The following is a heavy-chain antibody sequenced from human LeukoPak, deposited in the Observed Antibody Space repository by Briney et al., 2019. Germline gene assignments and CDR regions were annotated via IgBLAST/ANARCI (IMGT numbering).Heavy chain of an antibody. J-gene: IGHJ6*03. Sequence: SVKVSCKASGGTFTSYAISWVRQAPGQGLEWMGGIIPIFGTANYAQKFLGRVTITSDDSTSTAYLQLCSLISDDTAVYYCGREYWHSSGYYYYYYMDVWGKGTTVTISS. CDR2: IIPIFGTA. V-gene: IGHV1-69*13. CDR3: GREYWHSSGYYYYYYMDV. CDR1: GGTFTSYA. D-gene: IGHD3-22*01.